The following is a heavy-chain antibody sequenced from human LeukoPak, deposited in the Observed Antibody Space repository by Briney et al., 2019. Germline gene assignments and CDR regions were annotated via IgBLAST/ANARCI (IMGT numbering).Heavy chain of an antibody. CDR1: GFAFSGFA. CDR3: AKTGSNWYYDY. D-gene: IGHD4-11*01. Sequence: PGRSLRLSCAASGFAFSGFAMHWVRQAPGKGLGWVSLIRYDGSNEQYADSVKGRFTISRDNSKNTLYLQMNSLRVEDTAVYYCAKTGSNWYYDYWGQGTLVTVSS. CDR2: IRYDGSNE. J-gene: IGHJ4*02. V-gene: IGHV3-30*01.